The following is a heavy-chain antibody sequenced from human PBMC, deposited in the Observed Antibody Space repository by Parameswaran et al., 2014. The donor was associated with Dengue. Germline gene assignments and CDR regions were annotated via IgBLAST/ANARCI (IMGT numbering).Heavy chain of an antibody. V-gene: IGHV3-7*01. CDR2: MKQDGSEK. CDR3: AREGVIEYTSSFDY. J-gene: IGHJ4*02. CDR1: GFTFSDYW. D-gene: IGHD6-6*01. Sequence: GESLKISCAASGFTFSDYWMIWVRQAPGKGLEWVANMKQDGSEKYYVDSVKGRFTISRDNAKNSLYLQMNSLRAEDTAVYYCAREGVIEYTSSFDYWGQGTLVT.